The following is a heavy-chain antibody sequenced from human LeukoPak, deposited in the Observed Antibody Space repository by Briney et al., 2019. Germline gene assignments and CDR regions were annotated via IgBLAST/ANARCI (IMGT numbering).Heavy chain of an antibody. CDR3: AKGDVHLSIAVAGHFDY. CDR1: GFTFSSYW. V-gene: IGHV3-30*02. D-gene: IGHD6-19*01. J-gene: IGHJ4*02. CDR2: IRYDGSNK. Sequence: PGGSLRLSCAASGFTFSSYWMSWVRQAPGKGLEWVAFIRYDGSNKYYADSVKGQFTISRDNSKNTLYLQMNSLSAEDTAVYYCAKGDVHLSIAVAGHFDYWGQGTLVTVSS.